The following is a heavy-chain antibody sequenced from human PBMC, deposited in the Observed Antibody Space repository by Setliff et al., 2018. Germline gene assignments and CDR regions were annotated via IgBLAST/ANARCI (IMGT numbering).Heavy chain of an antibody. CDR2: IYIGGSA. CDR1: GGSISSYY. D-gene: IGHD6-19*01. V-gene: IGHV4-4*07. J-gene: IGHJ6*03. Sequence: SETLSLTCTVSGGSISSYYWSRIRQPAGKGLEWIGHIYIGGSANYNPSPKSRVTMSIDTSKNQFSLKLNSVTAADMAVYYCAREQWLDPPGYYYMDVWAKGTTVTVSS. CDR3: AREQWLDPPGYYYMDV.